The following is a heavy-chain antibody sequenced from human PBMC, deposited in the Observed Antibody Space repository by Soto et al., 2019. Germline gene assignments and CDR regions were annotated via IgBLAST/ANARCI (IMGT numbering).Heavy chain of an antibody. Sequence: EVQLVESGGGLVQPGGSLRLSCAASGFTFSSYWMSWVRQAPGKGLEWVANIKQDGSEKYYVDSVKGRFTISRDNAKNSLYLQMNSLRAEDTAVYYCARPPYDILTGYYDTYPGGWGQGTLVTVSS. CDR1: GFTFSSYW. CDR2: IKQDGSEK. V-gene: IGHV3-7*01. J-gene: IGHJ4*02. D-gene: IGHD3-9*01. CDR3: ARPPYDILTGYYDTYPGG.